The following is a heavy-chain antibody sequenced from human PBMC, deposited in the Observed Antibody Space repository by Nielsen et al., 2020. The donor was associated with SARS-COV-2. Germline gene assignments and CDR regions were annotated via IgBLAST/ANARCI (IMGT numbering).Heavy chain of an antibody. D-gene: IGHD6-19*01. CDR3: TSVAVAGTPSSDY. Sequence: AGSLSLSCAASGFTFSASAMHWVRQASGKGLEWVGRIRSKANSYATAYAASVKGRFTISRDDSKNTAYLQMNSLKTEDTAVYYCTSVAVAGTPSSDYWGQGTLVTVSS. J-gene: IGHJ4*02. V-gene: IGHV3-73*01. CDR2: IRSKANSYAT. CDR1: GFTFSASA.